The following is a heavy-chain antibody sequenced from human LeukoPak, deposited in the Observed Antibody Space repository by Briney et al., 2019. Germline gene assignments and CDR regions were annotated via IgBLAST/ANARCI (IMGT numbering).Heavy chain of an antibody. CDR1: GFTFSNYW. D-gene: IGHD3-22*01. Sequence: GGSLRLSCEGSGFTFSNYWMGWVRQAPGKGLQWVANIKTDGSEKYYVDSVKGQFTISRDNAKNSLYLQMNSLRAEDTAVYYCATYSSLNRREFQYWGQGTLLTVSS. V-gene: IGHV3-7*01. CDR3: ATYSSLNRREFQY. CDR2: IKTDGSEK. J-gene: IGHJ1*01.